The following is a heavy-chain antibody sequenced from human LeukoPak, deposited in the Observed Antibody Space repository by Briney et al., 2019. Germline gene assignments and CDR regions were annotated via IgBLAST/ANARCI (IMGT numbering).Heavy chain of an antibody. J-gene: IGHJ6*03. D-gene: IGHD3-10*01. CDR1: GFTVTGYY. CDR3: ATLGSTYYYYYMDV. CDR2: IIPILGIA. Sequence: SVKVSCKASGFTVTGYYMHWVRQAPGQGLEWMGRIIPILGIANYAQKFQGRVTITADKSTSTAYMELSSLRSEDTAVYYCATLGSTYYYYYMDVWGKGTTVTVSS. V-gene: IGHV1-69*02.